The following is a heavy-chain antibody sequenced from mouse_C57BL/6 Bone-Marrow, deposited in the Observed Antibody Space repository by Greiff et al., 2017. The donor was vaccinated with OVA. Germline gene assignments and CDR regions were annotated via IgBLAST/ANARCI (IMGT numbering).Heavy chain of an antibody. CDR2: ISSGGSYT. CDR1: GFTFSSYG. CDR3: ARHIYYYGSSPWFAY. Sequence: EVNVVESGGDLVKPGGSLKLSCAASGFTFSSYGMSWVRQTPDKRLEWVATISSGGSYTYYPDSVKGRFTISRDNAKNTLYLQMSSLKSEDTAMYYCARHIYYYGSSPWFAYWGQGTLVTVSA. V-gene: IGHV5-6*01. D-gene: IGHD1-1*01. J-gene: IGHJ3*01.